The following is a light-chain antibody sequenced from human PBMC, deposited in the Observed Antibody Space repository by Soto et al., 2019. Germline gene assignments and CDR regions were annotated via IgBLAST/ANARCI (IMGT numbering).Light chain of an antibody. J-gene: IGKJ4*01. CDR2: GAS. V-gene: IGKV3-15*01. CDR3: QQYDTWPPTVT. Sequence: IVMTQSPATLSVSPGERATLSCRASESVNSNLAWYQQKPGQAPRLLIYGASTRATGTPARFSGSGSGTDFSLTISSLQPEDFAVYSCQQYDTWPPTVTFGGGTKVEIK. CDR1: ESVNSN.